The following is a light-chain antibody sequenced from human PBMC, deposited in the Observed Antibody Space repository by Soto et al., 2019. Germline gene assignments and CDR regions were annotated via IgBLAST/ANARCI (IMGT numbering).Light chain of an antibody. V-gene: IGLV2-18*01. J-gene: IGLJ1*01. CDR2: EAS. CDR1: STDFVSYNR. Sequence: QSALTQPPSVSGSPGQSVTISCTGTSTDFVSYNRVSWYQQPPGTAPKLIIYEASNRPSGVPDRFSGSKSGNTASLTISGLQAADEADYYCSLYTRGGTYVFGTGTKVTVL. CDR3: SLYTRGGTYV.